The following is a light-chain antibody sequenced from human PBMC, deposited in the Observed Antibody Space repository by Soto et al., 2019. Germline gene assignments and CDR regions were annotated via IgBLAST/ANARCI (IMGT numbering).Light chain of an antibody. CDR3: LQHNNYPRA. V-gene: IGKV1-17*01. CDR2: AAS. CDR1: QGIRND. J-gene: IGKJ1*01. Sequence: DIQLTQSPSSLSASVGDKITITCRASQGIRNDLGWFQQKPGKAPKRLIYAASTLQSGVPSRFSGSASGTEFTLTIAGLQHEDFATYYCLQHNNYPRAFGRGKKVEI.